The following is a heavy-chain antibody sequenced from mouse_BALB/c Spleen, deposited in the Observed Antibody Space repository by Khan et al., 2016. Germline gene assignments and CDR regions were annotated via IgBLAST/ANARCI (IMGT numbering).Heavy chain of an antibody. CDR3: ARGDYGNYAAY. V-gene: IGHV14-1*02. CDR2: IDPENGNT. Sequence: VQLQQSGTELVRPGASVKLSCKASGFNIKDNFMNWVRQRPEQGLVCIGWIDPENGNTIYAPKFQGKASITADTSSNTAYLQLSSLTSEDTDVYYCARGDYGNYAAYWGQGALVTVSA. CDR1: GFNIKDNF. J-gene: IGHJ3*01. D-gene: IGHD2-1*01.